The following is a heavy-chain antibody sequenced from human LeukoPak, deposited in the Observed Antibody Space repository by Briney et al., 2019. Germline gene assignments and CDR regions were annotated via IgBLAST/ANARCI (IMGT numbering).Heavy chain of an antibody. D-gene: IGHD2-2*01. CDR2: ISSSRSTI. V-gene: IGHV3-48*01. Sequence: GGSLRLSCAASGFTFSSYSMNWVRQAPGKGLEWISYISSSRSTIDYADSVKGRFTISRDNAKNSLYLQMNSLRAEDTAVYYCARDPRSSTSYQYYYMDVWGKGTMVTVSS. J-gene: IGHJ6*03. CDR1: GFTFSSYS. CDR3: ARDPRSSTSYQYYYMDV.